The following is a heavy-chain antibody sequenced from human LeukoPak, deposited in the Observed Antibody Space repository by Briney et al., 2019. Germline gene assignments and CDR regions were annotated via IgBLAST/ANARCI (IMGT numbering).Heavy chain of an antibody. D-gene: IGHD3-22*01. CDR2: FDPEDGET. CDR1: GYTLTELS. CDR3: ARPYYDNSALI. J-gene: IGHJ3*02. V-gene: IGHV1-24*01. Sequence: ASVKVSCKVSGYTLTELSMHWVRQAPGKGLEWMGGFDPEDGETIYAQKFQGRVTITEDTSTDTAYMELSSLRSEDTAVYYCARPYYDNSALIWGQGTMVTVSS.